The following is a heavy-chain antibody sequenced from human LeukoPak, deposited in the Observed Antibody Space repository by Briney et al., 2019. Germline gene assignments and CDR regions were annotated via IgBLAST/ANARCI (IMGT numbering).Heavy chain of an antibody. V-gene: IGHV3-7*01. CDR2: IKEDGSEK. Sequence: PGGSLRLSCAASGFTFSRYSMNWVRQAPGKGLEWVANIKEDGSEKNYVDSAKGRFTISRDNAKNSLYLQVNNLRAEDTAVYYCASKGGSFTISGVLYNDAFAIWGQGTMVTVSA. D-gene: IGHD3-3*01. CDR3: ASKGGSFTISGVLYNDAFAI. J-gene: IGHJ3*02. CDR1: GFTFSRYS.